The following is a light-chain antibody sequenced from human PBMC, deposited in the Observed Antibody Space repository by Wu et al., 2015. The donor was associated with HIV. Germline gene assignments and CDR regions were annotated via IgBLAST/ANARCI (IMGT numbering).Light chain of an antibody. V-gene: IGKV3-15*01. J-gene: IGKJ4*01. CDR3: QQYNNWPPLT. Sequence: EIVMTQSPATLSVSPGERATLSCRASQSVSSYLAWYQQKAGQAPRLLIYGASNRATGIPARFSGSGSGTEFTLTISSMQSEDFAVYYCQQYNNWPPLTFGGGTKVEIK. CDR1: QSVSSY. CDR2: GAS.